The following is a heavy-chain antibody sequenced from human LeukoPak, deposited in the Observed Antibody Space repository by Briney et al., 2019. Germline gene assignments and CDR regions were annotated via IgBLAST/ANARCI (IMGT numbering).Heavy chain of an antibody. CDR1: GYTFTNFD. CDR2: MNPNTGNA. V-gene: IGHV1-8*02. D-gene: IGHD6-19*01. J-gene: IGHJ4*02. Sequence: ASVKVSCKASGYTFTNFDINWVRQATGQGLEWMGWMNPNTGNAGYAQKFQGRVTMTRDTSTSTVYMELSSLRSEDTAVYYCARDQGLAVAGDYWGQGTLVTVSS. CDR3: ARDQGLAVAGDY.